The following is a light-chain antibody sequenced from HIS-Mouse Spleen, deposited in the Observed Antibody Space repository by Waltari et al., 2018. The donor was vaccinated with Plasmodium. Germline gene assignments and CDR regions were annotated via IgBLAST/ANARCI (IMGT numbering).Light chain of an antibody. CDR3: QQSYSTWT. CDR1: QSISNY. V-gene: IGKV1-39*01. J-gene: IGKJ1*01. Sequence: DIQMTQSPSSLSASVGDRVTITCRASQSISNYLNWYQQKPGKAPKFLIYAASTLQSGVQSRFSSSGSGTDFTLTISSLQPEDFATYYCQQSYSTWTFGQGTKVEIK. CDR2: AAS.